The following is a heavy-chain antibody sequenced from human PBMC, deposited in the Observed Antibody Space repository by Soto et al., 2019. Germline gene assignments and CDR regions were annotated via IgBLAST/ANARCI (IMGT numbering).Heavy chain of an antibody. Sequence: QVQLVESGGGVVQPGRSLRLSCAASGFTFSSYGMHWVRQAPGKGLEWVAVIWYDGSSKYYADSVKGRFTISRDKSKNALYLQMNSLRAEDTAVYYCARLMDDAFDLWGQGTMLTVSS. CDR1: GFTFSSYG. CDR2: IWYDGSSK. J-gene: IGHJ3*01. V-gene: IGHV3-33*01. CDR3: ARLMDDAFDL.